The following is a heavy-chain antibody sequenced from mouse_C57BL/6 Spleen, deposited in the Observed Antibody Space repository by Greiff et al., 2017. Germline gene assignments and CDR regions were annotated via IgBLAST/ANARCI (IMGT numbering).Heavy chain of an antibody. CDR2: INPNNGGT. CDR1: GYTFTDYY. V-gene: IGHV1-26*01. CDR3: ASEWLKDY. J-gene: IGHJ4*01. D-gene: IGHD2-2*01. Sequence: VQLQQSGPELVKPGASVKISCKASGYTFTDYYMNWVKQSHGKSLEWIGDINPNNGGTSYNQKFKGKATLTVDKSSSTAYMELRSLTSEDSAVYYCASEWLKDYWGQGTSVTVSS.